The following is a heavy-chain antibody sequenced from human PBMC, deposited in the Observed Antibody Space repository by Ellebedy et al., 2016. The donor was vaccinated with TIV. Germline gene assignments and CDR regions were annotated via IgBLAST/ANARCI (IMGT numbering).Heavy chain of an antibody. V-gene: IGHV1-18*01. Sequence: ASVKVSXKASGYTFPTYSITWVRQAPGQGLEWMAWISTSYGDTTYAQKLQDRVTLTTDTSTSTVYMEMRSLTSDDTAVYYCARGTGSGDAFHIWGQGTMVTVSS. CDR1: GYTFPTYS. CDR3: ARGTGSGDAFHI. D-gene: IGHD1-14*01. CDR2: ISTSYGDT. J-gene: IGHJ3*02.